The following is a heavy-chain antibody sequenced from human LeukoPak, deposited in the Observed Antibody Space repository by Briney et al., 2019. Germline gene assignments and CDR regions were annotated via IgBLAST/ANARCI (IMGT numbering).Heavy chain of an antibody. CDR1: GYTFTSYD. V-gene: IGHV1-8*03. D-gene: IGHD2-21*01. J-gene: IGHJ6*03. Sequence: GASVKVSCKASGYTFTSYDINWVRQATGQGLEWMGWMNPNSGNTGYAQKFQGRVTITRNTSISTAYMELSSLRSEDTAVYYCARGNGVMPFFYYYYYMDVWGKGTTVTVSS. CDR2: MNPNSGNT. CDR3: ARGNGVMPFFYYYYYMDV.